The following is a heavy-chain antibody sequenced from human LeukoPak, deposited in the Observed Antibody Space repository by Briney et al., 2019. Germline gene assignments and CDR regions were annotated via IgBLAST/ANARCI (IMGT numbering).Heavy chain of an antibody. Sequence: PSETLSLTCTVSGGSISSYYWSWIRQPPGKGLEWIGYIYYSGSTNYNPSLKSRVTISVDTSKNQFSLKLSSVTAADTAVYYCARATYSSSWYARFYYYYYMDVWGKGTTVTVSS. J-gene: IGHJ6*03. CDR3: ARATYSSSWYARFYYYYYMDV. CDR2: IYYSGST. CDR1: GGSISSYY. V-gene: IGHV4-59*01. D-gene: IGHD6-13*01.